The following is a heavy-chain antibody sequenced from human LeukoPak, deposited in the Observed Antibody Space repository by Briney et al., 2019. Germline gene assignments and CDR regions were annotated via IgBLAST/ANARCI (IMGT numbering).Heavy chain of an antibody. CDR1: GGSISSYY. CDR3: ARDGNNYYDSSGYFDH. V-gene: IGHV4-59*01. CDR2: IYYSGST. Sequence: SETLSLTCTVSGGSISSYYWSWIRQPPGKGLEWIGYIYYSGSTNYNPSLKSRVTISVDTSKNQFSLTLSSVTAADTAVYYCARDGNNYYDSSGYFDHWGQGTLVTVSS. J-gene: IGHJ4*02. D-gene: IGHD3-22*01.